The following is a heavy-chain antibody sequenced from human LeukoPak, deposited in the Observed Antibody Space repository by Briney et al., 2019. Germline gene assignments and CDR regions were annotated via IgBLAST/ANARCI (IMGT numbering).Heavy chain of an antibody. CDR2: ISFDGSSK. V-gene: IGHV3-30*18. J-gene: IGHJ4*02. D-gene: IGHD3-10*01. CDR3: AKDRGFAFASGSSELDY. Sequence: PGGSLRLSCAASGFTFSKYGMHWVRQAPGKGLEWVAVISFDGSSKYYADSVRGRITISRDNSRNTLYLQMNSLRPEDTAVYYCAKDRGFAFASGSSELDYWGQGPLVTVSS. CDR1: GFTFSKYG.